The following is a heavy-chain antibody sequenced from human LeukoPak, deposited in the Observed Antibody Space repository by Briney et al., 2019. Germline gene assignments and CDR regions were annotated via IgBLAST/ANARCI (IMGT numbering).Heavy chain of an antibody. V-gene: IGHV3-21*01. D-gene: IGHD3-16*02. CDR1: GFTFSSYS. CDR2: ISSSSSYI. J-gene: IGHJ4*02. CDR3: ARWYDYVWGSYRYRVFDY. Sequence: GGSLRLSYAASGFTFSSYSMNWVRQAPGKGLEWVSSISSSSSYIYYADSVKGRFTISRDNAKNSLYLQMNSLRAEDTAVYYCARWYDYVWGSYRYRVFDYWGQGTLVTVSS.